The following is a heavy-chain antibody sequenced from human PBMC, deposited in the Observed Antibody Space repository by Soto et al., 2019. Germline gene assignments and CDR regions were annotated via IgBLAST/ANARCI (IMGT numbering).Heavy chain of an antibody. J-gene: IGHJ4*02. CDR2: ITAYNGNT. CDR1: GYTFTSYG. Sequence: ASVKVSCKASGYTFTSYGISWVRQAPGQGLEWMGWITAYNGNTNYAQKLQGRVTMTTDTSTSTAYMELSSLRSEDTAVYYCASDYYECSGGLDYWDQGTLVTVSS. CDR3: ASDYYECSGGLDY. D-gene: IGHD3-10*02. V-gene: IGHV1-18*01.